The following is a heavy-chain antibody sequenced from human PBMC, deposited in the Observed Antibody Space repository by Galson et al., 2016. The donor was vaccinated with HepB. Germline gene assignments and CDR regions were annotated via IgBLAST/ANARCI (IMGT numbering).Heavy chain of an antibody. CDR2: FVPDHGKT. CDR1: GYTLSELS. J-gene: IGHJ4*02. D-gene: IGHD2-8*02. CDR3: ATDLVGFCTGGGCYSEDY. Sequence: SVKVSCKVSGYTLSELSMQWVRQAPGKGLEWLGGFVPDHGKTVYAQKFQGRVAMSADTSIDTVYVELSSLRFDDTAVYYCATDLVGFCTGGGCYSEDYWGQGTLVTVSS. V-gene: IGHV1-24*01.